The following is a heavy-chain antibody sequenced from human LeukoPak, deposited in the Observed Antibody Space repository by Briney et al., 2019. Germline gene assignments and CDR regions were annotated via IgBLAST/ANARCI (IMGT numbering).Heavy chain of an antibody. Sequence: GGSLRLSCXXSGFTFSSYWMXWVRQAPGKGLVWVSRINSGGSSTDYADSVKGRFTISRDNAKNTLHLYMNSLRVEDTAVYYCARGVAGQLDYWGQGGLVTVSS. CDR3: ARGVAGQLDY. D-gene: IGHD6-19*01. CDR2: INSGGSST. J-gene: IGHJ4*02. CDR1: GFTFSSYW. V-gene: IGHV3-74*01.